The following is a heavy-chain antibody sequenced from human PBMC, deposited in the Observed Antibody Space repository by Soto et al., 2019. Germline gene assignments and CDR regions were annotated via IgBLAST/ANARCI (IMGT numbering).Heavy chain of an antibody. V-gene: IGHV3-21*01. CDR3: AREYCSSTSCCLDP. CDR1: GFTFSSYS. D-gene: IGHD2-2*01. J-gene: IGHJ5*02. Sequence: GGSLRLSCAASGFTFSSYSVNWVRQAPGKGLEWVSSISSSSSYIYYADSVKGRFTISRDNAKNSLYLQMNSLRAEDTAVYYCAREYCSSTSCCLDPWGQGTLVTVSS. CDR2: ISSSSSYI.